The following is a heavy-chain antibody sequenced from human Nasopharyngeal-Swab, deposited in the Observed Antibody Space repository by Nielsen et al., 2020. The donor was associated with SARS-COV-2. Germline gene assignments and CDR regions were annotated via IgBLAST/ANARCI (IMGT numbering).Heavy chain of an antibody. D-gene: IGHD1-26*01. CDR2: IYSGGST. CDR1: GFTVSSNY. Sequence: GGSLRLSCAASGFTVSSNYMSWVRQAPGKGLEWVSVIYSGGSTYYADSLKGRFTISRDNSKNTLYLQMNSLRAEDTAVYYCARDLVSFGATVVDYWGQGTLVTVSS. J-gene: IGHJ4*02. CDR3: ARDLVSFGATVVDY. V-gene: IGHV3-53*01.